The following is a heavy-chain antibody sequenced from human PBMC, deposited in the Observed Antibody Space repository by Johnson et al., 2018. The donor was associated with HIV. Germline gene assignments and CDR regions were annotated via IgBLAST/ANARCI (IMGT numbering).Heavy chain of an antibody. CDR2: IGSAGDT. CDR1: GFTVSRNY. V-gene: IGHV3-13*01. Sequence: VQLVESGGGLVQPGGSLRLSCAASGFTVSRNYMNWVRQAPGKGLEWVSVIGSAGDTYYSGPVKGRFTISRESAKNSLYLQMNSLRAGDTAVYYCVRDRRGGAFDIWGQGTMVTVSS. J-gene: IGHJ3*02. CDR3: VRDRRGGAFDI. D-gene: IGHD3-16*01.